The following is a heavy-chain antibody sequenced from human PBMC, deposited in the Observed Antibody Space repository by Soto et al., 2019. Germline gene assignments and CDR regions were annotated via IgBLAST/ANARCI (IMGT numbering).Heavy chain of an antibody. CDR3: ARDLDILTGYHLDY. Sequence: ASVKVSCKASGYTFTGYYMHWVRQAPGQGLEWMGWINPNSGGTNYAQKFQGWVTMTRDTSISTAYMELSRLRSDDTAVYYCARDLDILTGYHLDYWGQGTLVTVSS. J-gene: IGHJ4*02. V-gene: IGHV1-2*04. CDR1: GYTFTGYY. D-gene: IGHD3-9*01. CDR2: INPNSGGT.